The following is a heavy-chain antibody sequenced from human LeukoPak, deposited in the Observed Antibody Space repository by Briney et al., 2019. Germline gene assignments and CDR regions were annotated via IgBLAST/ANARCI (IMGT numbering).Heavy chain of an antibody. J-gene: IGHJ4*02. V-gene: IGHV1-2*02. Sequence: ASVKVSCKASGYTFTGYSINWVRQAPGQGLEWMGWINPSSGGTNSAQKFQGRVTMTRDTSISTAYMELSRLTPDDTALYYCARGDYYDSSRDFDYWGQGTLVTVSS. CDR2: INPSSGGT. CDR1: GYTFTGYS. D-gene: IGHD3-22*01. CDR3: ARGDYYDSSRDFDY.